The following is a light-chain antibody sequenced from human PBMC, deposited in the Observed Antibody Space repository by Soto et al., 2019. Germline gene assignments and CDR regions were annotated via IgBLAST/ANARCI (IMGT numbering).Light chain of an antibody. V-gene: IGKV3-20*01. CDR3: QQYGSSSSWT. CDR2: GAS. Sequence: EIVLTQSPATLSLSPVERATLSCMASESLSSNYLAWHQQKPGQAPRLLIYGASTRATGIPDRFSGSGSGTDFTLTINRLEPEDFAVYYCQQYGSSSSWTFGQGTKVDIK. CDR1: ESLSSNY. J-gene: IGKJ1*01.